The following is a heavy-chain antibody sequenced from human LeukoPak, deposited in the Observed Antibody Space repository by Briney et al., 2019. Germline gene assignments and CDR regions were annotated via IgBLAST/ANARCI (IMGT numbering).Heavy chain of an antibody. D-gene: IGHD3-9*01. V-gene: IGHV1-46*01. J-gene: IGHJ6*02. CDR3: ARETYYDILTGYVDYYGMDV. Sequence: ASVKVSCKASGYTFTSYYIHWVRQAPGQGLEWMGIINPIGGTTDYAQKFQGRVTMPRDTSTSTVYMELSSLRSEDTAVYYCARETYYDILTGYVDYYGMDVWGQGTTVTVSS. CDR1: GYTFTSYY. CDR2: INPIGGTT.